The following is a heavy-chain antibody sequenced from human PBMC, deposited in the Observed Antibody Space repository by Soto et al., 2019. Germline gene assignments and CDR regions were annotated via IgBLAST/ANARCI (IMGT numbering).Heavy chain of an antibody. D-gene: IGHD3-3*01. Sequence: PGQCLKISFKGSGNSFTNYWIGWVRQIPGKGLEWMGIIYPGDSDTTYSPSFQGQVTISVDKSISTAYLQWDSLKASDTAMYYCARQNTIFGVARGFDPWGQGTLVTVSS. CDR2: IYPGDSDT. CDR3: ARQNTIFGVARGFDP. CDR1: GNSFTNYW. V-gene: IGHV5-51*01. J-gene: IGHJ5*02.